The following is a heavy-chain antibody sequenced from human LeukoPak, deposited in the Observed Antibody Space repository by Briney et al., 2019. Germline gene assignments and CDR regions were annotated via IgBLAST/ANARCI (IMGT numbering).Heavy chain of an antibody. CDR1: GYTFTGYY. D-gene: IGHD2-2*01. CDR2: INPNSGGT. J-gene: IGHJ5*02. Sequence: ASVKVSCKASGYTFTGYYMHWVRQAPGQGLEWMGRINPNSGGTNYAQKFQGRVTMTRDASISTAYMELSRLRSDDTAVYYCARDVGVYQLLYNWFDPWGQGTLVTVSS. V-gene: IGHV1-2*06. CDR3: ARDVGVYQLLYNWFDP.